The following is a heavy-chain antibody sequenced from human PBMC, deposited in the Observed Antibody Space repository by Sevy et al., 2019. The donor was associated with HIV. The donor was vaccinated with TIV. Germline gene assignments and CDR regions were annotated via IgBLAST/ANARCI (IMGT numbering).Heavy chain of an antibody. D-gene: IGHD5-18*01. CDR2: IWYDGSNK. J-gene: IGHJ6*02. CDR1: GFTFSSYG. Sequence: GGSLRLSCAASGFTFSSYGMHWVRQAPGKGLEWVAVIWYDGSNKYYEDSVKGRFTISRENSKNTLYLQMNSLRAEDTAVYYCARDDTAMALYYYYYYGMDVWGQGTTVTVSS. V-gene: IGHV3-33*01. CDR3: ARDDTAMALYYYYYYGMDV.